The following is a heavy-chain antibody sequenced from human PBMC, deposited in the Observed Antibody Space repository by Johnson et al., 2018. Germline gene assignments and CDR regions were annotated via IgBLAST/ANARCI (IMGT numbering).Heavy chain of an antibody. V-gene: IGHV3-21*01. J-gene: IGHJ1*01. CDR2: ISSSSSYI. CDR3: ARDRPGSGWDVGTAIQARGYFQH. CDR1: GFTFSSYS. Sequence: EVQLVESGGGLVKPGGSLRLSCAASGFTFSSYSMNWVRQAPGKGLEWVSSISSSSSYIYYADSVKGRFTISRDNAKNSLYLQRNSLRAEETAVDYCARDRPGSGWDVGTAIQARGYFQHWGQGTLVTVSS. D-gene: IGHD2-21*02.